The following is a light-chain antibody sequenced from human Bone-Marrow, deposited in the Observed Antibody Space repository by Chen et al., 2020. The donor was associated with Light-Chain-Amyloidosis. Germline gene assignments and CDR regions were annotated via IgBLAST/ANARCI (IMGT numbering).Light chain of an antibody. J-gene: IGLJ2*01. V-gene: IGLV3-25*03. CDR2: RDT. CDR3: QSADSSGTYEVI. CDR1: DLPTKY. Sequence: SYELPQPPSVSVSPGQTARIPCSGDDLPTKYAYWYQQKPGQAPVLVIHRDTERPSGISERFSGSSSGTTATLTISGVQAEDEADYHCQSADSSGTYEVIFGGGNKLTVL.